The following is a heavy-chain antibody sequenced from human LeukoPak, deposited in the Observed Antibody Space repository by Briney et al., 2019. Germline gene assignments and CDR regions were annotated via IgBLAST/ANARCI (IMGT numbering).Heavy chain of an antibody. CDR2: IIPIFGTA. J-gene: IGHJ3*02. D-gene: IGHD3-22*01. CDR1: GGTFSSYA. Sequence: ASVKVSCKASGGTFSSYAISWVRQAPGQGLEWMGGIIPIFGTANYAQKFQGRVTITADESTSTAYMELSSLRSEDMAVYYCARDTRYYYDSSGYYSGAFDIWGQGTMVTVSS. CDR3: ARDTRYYYDSSGYYSGAFDI. V-gene: IGHV1-69*13.